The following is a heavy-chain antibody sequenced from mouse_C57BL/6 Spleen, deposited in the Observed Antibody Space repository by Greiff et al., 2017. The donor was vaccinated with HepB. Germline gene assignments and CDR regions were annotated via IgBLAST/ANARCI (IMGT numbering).Heavy chain of an antibody. D-gene: IGHD2-1*01. CDR3: ARDNYPLYYALDY. Sequence: ESGPGLVKPSQSLSLTCSVTGYSITSGYYWNWIRQFPGNKLEWMGYISYDGSNNYNPSLKNRISITRDTSKNQFFLKLNSVTTEDTATYYCARDNYPLYYALDYWGQGTSVTVSS. J-gene: IGHJ4*01. V-gene: IGHV3-6*01. CDR2: ISYDGSN. CDR1: GYSITSGYY.